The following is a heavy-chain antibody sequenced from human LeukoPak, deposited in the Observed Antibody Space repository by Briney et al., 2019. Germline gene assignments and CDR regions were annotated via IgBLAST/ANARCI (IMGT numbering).Heavy chain of an antibody. V-gene: IGHV3-23*01. CDR1: GFTFSSYA. Sequence: PGGNLRLSCAAAGFTFSSYAMSWVRQAPGKGLEWVSAISGSGGSTYYADSVKGRFTISRDNSKNTLYLQMNSLRAEDTAVYYCAIDSGDFWSGYFLGSYFFDYWGEGTLVTVSS. D-gene: IGHD3-3*01. CDR2: ISGSGGST. CDR3: AIDSGDFWSGYFLGSYFFDY. J-gene: IGHJ4*02.